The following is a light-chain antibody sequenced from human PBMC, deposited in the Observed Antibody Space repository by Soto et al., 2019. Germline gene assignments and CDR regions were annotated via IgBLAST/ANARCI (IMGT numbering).Light chain of an antibody. CDR3: QQYYSYPRT. Sequence: QMAQSXSSLSAYTRAXXXXXGXASQGIRNDLGWYQQKXGKAPKLLIYAASXLQSGVPSRFSGSGSGTDFTLTISCLQSEDFATYYCQQYYSYPRTSGERTKVDIK. CDR2: AAS. CDR1: QGIRND. J-gene: IGKJ1*01. V-gene: IGKV1-6*01.